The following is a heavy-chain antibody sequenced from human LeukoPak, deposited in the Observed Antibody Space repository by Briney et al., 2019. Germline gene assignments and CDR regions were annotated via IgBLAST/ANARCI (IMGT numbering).Heavy chain of an antibody. Sequence: PGGSLRLSCVASGFTVSSTYMNWVRHAPGKGLEWVSVLYSDDTTYYADSVKGRFTISRDNSKNTLFLQMNSLRAEDTAVYYCARGDRRDGYRFDYWDQGILVTVSS. CDR1: GFTVSSTY. V-gene: IGHV3-53*01. CDR3: ARGDRRDGYRFDY. J-gene: IGHJ4*02. D-gene: IGHD5-24*01. CDR2: LYSDDTT.